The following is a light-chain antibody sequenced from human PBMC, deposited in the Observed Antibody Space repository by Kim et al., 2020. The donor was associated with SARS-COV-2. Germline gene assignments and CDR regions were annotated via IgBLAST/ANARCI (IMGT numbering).Light chain of an antibody. V-gene: IGLV1-44*01. CDR3: ATWDDSLNAWV. Sequence: QSVLTQPPSASGTPGQRVTISCSGGNSNIGANTVNWYQQFPGTAPKLLIYANDRRPSGVPDRFSVSQSGTSASLAISGFQSEDEADYYCATWDDSLNAWVFGGGTQLTVL. CDR2: AND. CDR1: NSNIGANT. J-gene: IGLJ3*02.